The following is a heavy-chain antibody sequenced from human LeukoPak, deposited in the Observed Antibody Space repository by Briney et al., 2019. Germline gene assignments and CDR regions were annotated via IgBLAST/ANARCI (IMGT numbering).Heavy chain of an antibody. CDR3: ARSRVTADSDY. V-gene: IGHV3-30*04. J-gene: IGHJ4*02. CDR2: ISYDGSNK. CDR1: GFTFSSYA. D-gene: IGHD2-21*02. Sequence: LTGGSLRLSCAASGFTFSSYAMHWVRQAPGKGLEWVAVISYDGSNKYYADSVKGRFTISRDNSKNTLYLQMNSLRAEDTAVYYCARSRVTADSDYWGQGTLVTVSS.